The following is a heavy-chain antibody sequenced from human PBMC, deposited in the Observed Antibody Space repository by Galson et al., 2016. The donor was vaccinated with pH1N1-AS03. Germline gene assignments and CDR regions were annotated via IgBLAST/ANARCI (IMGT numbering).Heavy chain of an antibody. CDR1: GGTFSNYA. Sequence: SVKVSCKASGGTFSNYAISWMRQAPGQGLEWMGGIHPIFGTPSYAQKFQGRLTVTADDSTSAAYMELSSLTSEDTAMYYCARDRHYDSSWRFYYESEHWGQGTLVIVSS. J-gene: IGHJ4*02. D-gene: IGHD3-22*01. CDR3: ARDRHYDSSWRFYYESEH. V-gene: IGHV1-69*13. CDR2: IHPIFGTP.